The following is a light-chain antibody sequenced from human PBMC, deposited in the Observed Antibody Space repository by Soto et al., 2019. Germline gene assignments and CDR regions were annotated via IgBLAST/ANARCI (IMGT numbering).Light chain of an antibody. J-gene: IGKJ4*01. V-gene: IGKV1-5*03. CDR2: RAS. CDR3: QQYNNYPLT. Sequence: DIEMTQSPSTLSASVGDRVTIACRASQSISTRLAWYQQKPGKAPKLLIQRASSLESGVPSTFSGSGSGTEFTLTISSLQPDDVATYYCQQYNNYPLTFGGGTKVEIK. CDR1: QSISTR.